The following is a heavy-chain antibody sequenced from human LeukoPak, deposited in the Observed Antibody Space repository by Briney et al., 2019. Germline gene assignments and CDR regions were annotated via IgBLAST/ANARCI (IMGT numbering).Heavy chain of an antibody. V-gene: IGHV1-69*05. CDR2: IIPIFGTA. J-gene: IGHJ4*02. CDR1: GGTFSSYA. CDR3: ARHLLIHYDSSGLDY. Sequence: SVKVSCKASGGTFSSYAISWVRQAPGQGLEWMGRIIPIFGTANYAQKFQGRVTITTDESTSTAYMERSSLRSEDTAVYYCARHLLIHYDSSGLDYWGQGTLVTVSS. D-gene: IGHD3-22*01.